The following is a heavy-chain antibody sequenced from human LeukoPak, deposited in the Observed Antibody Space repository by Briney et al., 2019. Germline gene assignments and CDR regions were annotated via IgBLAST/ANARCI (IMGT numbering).Heavy chain of an antibody. Sequence: GRSLRLSCAASGFTFSKYTMHWVRQAPGKGLEWVAVISYDGSNKYYTDSVKGGFTISRDNSKNTLYLQMNSLRAEDTAVYYCARVVFLGKWSIPFDSWGQGTLVTVSS. J-gene: IGHJ4*02. V-gene: IGHV3-30*10. CDR1: GFTFSKYT. D-gene: IGHD3-16*01. CDR2: ISYDGSNK. CDR3: ARVVFLGKWSIPFDS.